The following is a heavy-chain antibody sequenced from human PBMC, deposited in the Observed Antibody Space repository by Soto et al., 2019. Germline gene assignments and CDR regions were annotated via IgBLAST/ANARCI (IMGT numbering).Heavy chain of an antibody. J-gene: IGHJ3*02. Sequence: GGSLRLSCAASGFTFNTAWLNWLRQAPGKGLEWVSGISGSSTYYADSVKGRFTISRDDSKNTLYMQMNSPRADDTAVYYCAKDDTRGRRYAPLAIWGQGTVVTVSS. V-gene: IGHV3-53*01. D-gene: IGHD2-2*01. CDR2: ISGSST. CDR1: GFTFNTAW. CDR3: AKDDTRGRRYAPLAI.